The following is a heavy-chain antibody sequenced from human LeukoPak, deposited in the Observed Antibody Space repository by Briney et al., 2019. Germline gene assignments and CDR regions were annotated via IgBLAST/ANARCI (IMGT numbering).Heavy chain of an antibody. CDR3: ARDIGTYYYDSSGYSIAFDI. Sequence: GASVKVSCKASGYTFTGYYMHWVRQAPGQGLEWMGWINPNSGGTNYAQKFQGRVTMTRDTSISTAYMELSRLRSDDTAVYYCARDIGTYYYDSSGYSIAFDIWGQGTMVTVSS. CDR2: INPNSGGT. D-gene: IGHD3-22*01. J-gene: IGHJ3*02. CDR1: GYTFTGYY. V-gene: IGHV1-2*02.